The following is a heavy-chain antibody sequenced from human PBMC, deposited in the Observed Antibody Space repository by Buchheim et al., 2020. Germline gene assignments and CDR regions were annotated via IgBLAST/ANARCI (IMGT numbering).Heavy chain of an antibody. J-gene: IGHJ6*02. CDR1: GGSFSGYY. D-gene: IGHD3-3*01. CDR2: INHSGST. Sequence: QVQLQQWGAGLLKPSETLSLTCAVYGGSFSGYYWSWIRQPPGKGLEWIGEINHSGSTNYNPSLKSRVTISVDTSKNQFSLKLSSVTAADTAVYYCARGNRGRFYDFWSGPTNRGGPNYYYYGMDVWGQGTT. CDR3: ARGNRGRFYDFWSGPTNRGGPNYYYYGMDV. V-gene: IGHV4-34*01.